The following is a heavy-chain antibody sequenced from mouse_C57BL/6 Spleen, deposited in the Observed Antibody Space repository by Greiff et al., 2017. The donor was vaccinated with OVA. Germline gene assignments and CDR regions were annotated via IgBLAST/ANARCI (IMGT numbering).Heavy chain of an antibody. D-gene: IGHD3-3*01. V-gene: IGHV6-3*01. CDR2: IRLKSDNYAT. J-gene: IGHJ3*01. CDR1: GFTFSNYW. Sequence: EVKVEESGGGLVQPGGSMKLSCVASGFTFSNYWMNWVRQSPEKGLEWVAQIRLKSDNYATHYAESVKGRFTISRDDSKSSVYLKMNNLRAEDTGIYYCTGFLRAFAYWGQGTLVTVSA. CDR3: TGFLRAFAY.